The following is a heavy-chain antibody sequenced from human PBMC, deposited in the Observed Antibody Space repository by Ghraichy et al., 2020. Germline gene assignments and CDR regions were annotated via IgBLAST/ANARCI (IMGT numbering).Heavy chain of an antibody. V-gene: IGHV3-48*04. CDR1: GFSFSNYN. J-gene: IGHJ4*02. CDR2: ISSSTDNI. D-gene: IGHD6-6*01. Sequence: GGSLRLSCAASGFSFSNYNMNWVRQAPGKGLEWISYISSSTDNIFYTDSVKGRFTISRDNAKNSLFLYMSSLRVEDAAVYYCVREDKPLVRSGPTRYFDYWGQGTLVTVSS. CDR3: VREDKPLVRSGPTRYFDY.